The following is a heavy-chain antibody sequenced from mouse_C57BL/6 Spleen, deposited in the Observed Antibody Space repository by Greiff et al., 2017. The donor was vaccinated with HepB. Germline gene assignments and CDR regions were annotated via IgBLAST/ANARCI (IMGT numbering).Heavy chain of an antibody. D-gene: IGHD2-4*01. CDR1: GYTFTGYW. V-gene: IGHV1-9*01. J-gene: IGHJ2*01. CDR2: ILPGSGST. Sequence: VKLVESGAELMKPGASVKLSCKATGYTFTGYWIEWVKQRPGHGLEWIGEILPGSGSTNYNEKFKGKATVTAETSSNTAYMQLSSLTTEDSAIYYCARSGDYNRGDYFDYWGQGTTLTVSS. CDR3: ARSGDYNRGDYFDY.